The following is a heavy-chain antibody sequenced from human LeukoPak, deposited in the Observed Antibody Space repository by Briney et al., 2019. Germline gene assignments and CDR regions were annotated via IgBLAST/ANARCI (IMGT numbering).Heavy chain of an antibody. D-gene: IGHD2-2*01. CDR2: INPNSGGT. V-gene: IGHV1-2*02. Sequence: GASVKVSCKASGYTFTNNDINWVRQAPGQGLEWMGWINPNSGGTNYAQKFQGRVTMTRDTSISTAYMEPSRLRSDDTAVYYCARCPSSSKANDYWGQGTLVTVSS. CDR3: ARCPSSSKANDY. J-gene: IGHJ4*02. CDR1: GYTFTNND.